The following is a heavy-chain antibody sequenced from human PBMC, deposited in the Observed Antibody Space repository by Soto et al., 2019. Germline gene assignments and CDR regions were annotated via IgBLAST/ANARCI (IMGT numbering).Heavy chain of an antibody. Sequence: GGSLRLSCAASGFTFSSYGMHWVRQAPGKGLEWVAVISYDGSNKYYADSGKGRFTISRDNSKNTLYLQMNSLRAEDTAVYYCAKSSGYSLRGYFDYWGQGTLVTVSS. CDR3: AKSSGYSLRGYFDY. CDR2: ISYDGSNK. CDR1: GFTFSSYG. V-gene: IGHV3-30*18. D-gene: IGHD5-12*01. J-gene: IGHJ4*02.